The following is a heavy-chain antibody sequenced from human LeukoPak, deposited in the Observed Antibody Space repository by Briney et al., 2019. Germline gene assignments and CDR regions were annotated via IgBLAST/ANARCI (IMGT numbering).Heavy chain of an antibody. V-gene: IGHV3-9*03. CDR2: ISWNSGSI. D-gene: IGHD3-22*01. CDR3: AKDRVYDSSGCLDY. J-gene: IGHJ4*02. CDR1: GFAFDDYA. Sequence: GGSLRLSCAASGFAFDDYAMHWVRQAPGKGLEWVSGISWNSGSIGYADSVKGRFTISRDNAKNSLYLQMNSLRAEDMALYFCAKDRVYDSSGCLDYWGQGTLVIVSS.